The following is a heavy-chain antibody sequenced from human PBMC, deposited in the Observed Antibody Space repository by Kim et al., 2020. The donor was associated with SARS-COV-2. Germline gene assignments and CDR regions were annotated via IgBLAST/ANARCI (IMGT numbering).Heavy chain of an antibody. Sequence: GGSLRLSCAASGFTFSDYYMSWIRQAPGKGLEWVSYISSSGYTNYADSVKGRFTISRDNAKNSLYLQMNSLRAEDTAVYYCARGALYYDFWSGYYTVVDAFDIWGQGTMVTVSS. D-gene: IGHD3-3*01. V-gene: IGHV3-11*06. J-gene: IGHJ3*02. CDR1: GFTFSDYY. CDR2: ISSSGYT. CDR3: ARGALYYDFWSGYYTVVDAFDI.